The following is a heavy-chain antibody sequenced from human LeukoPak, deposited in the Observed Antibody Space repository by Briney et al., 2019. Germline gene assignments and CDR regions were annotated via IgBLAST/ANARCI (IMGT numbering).Heavy chain of an antibody. CDR3: ARGLYCSSTSCIREKNWFDP. CDR2: IYYSWST. D-gene: IGHD2-2*01. V-gene: IGHV4-31*03. Sequence: SQTLSLTCTFSGGSHNSGGYYWGLVRQHPGKGLEGVGYIYYSWSTYYKPSLKSRVTISVDTSKNQFSLKLSSVTAADTAVYYCARGLYCSSTSCIREKNWFDPWGQGTLVTVSS. J-gene: IGHJ5*02. CDR1: GGSHNSGGYY.